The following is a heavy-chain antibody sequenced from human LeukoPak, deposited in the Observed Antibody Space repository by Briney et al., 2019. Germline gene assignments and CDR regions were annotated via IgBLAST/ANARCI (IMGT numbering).Heavy chain of an antibody. V-gene: IGHV3-30*03. D-gene: IGHD3-22*01. Sequence: GGSLRLSCAASGFTFNSYGMPWVRQAPGKGLEWVAVISYDGSNKYYADSVKGRFTISRDNAKNSLYLQMNSLRAEDTAVYYCARDSIVAPMDVWGQGTTVTVSS. J-gene: IGHJ6*02. CDR3: ARDSIVAPMDV. CDR2: ISYDGSNK. CDR1: GFTFNSYG.